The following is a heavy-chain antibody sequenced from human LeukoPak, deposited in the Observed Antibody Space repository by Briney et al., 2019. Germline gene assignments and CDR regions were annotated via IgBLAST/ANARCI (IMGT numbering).Heavy chain of an antibody. Sequence: SVKVSCKSSGGTFSIYAISWVRQAPGQGLEWMGGIIPIFGTANYAQKFQGRVTITADESTSTGYMELSSLRAEDTAVYYCARRNWDYDSRGYFYAIDYWGQGTLVTVSS. V-gene: IGHV1-69*01. CDR3: ARRNWDYDSRGYFYAIDY. CDR2: IIPIFGTA. J-gene: IGHJ4*02. D-gene: IGHD3-22*01. CDR1: GGTFSIYA.